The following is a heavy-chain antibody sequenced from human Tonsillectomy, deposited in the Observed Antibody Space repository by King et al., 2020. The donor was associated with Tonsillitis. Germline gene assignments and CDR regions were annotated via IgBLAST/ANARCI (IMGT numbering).Heavy chain of an antibody. V-gene: IGHV3-21*01. CDR1: GFSFNVYT. J-gene: IGHJ4*02. Sequence: EVQLVESGGGLVKPGGSLRLSCVASGFSFNVYTMNWVRQAPGKGLEWVSSISGSSGSIYYADSVAGRFTISRDNAKKSLFLQMDSLRAEDTSVYYCVKDLRQATGSRRSDYWGQGTLVTVSS. CDR2: ISGSSGSI. CDR3: VKDLRQATGSRRSDY. D-gene: IGHD1-26*01.